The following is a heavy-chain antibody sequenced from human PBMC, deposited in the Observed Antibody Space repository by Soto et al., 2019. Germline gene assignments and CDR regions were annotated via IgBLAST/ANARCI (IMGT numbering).Heavy chain of an antibody. V-gene: IGHV3-7*01. CDR2: IKQDGSET. D-gene: IGHD6-19*01. Sequence: GGSLRLSCTASRFTFSNYWMSWVRQAPGKGLEWVANIKQDGSETYYVDSLRGRFTISRDNAKNSVYLQMNSLRVDDTAVYFCACENVAVPAYFWGQGTLVTVSS. CDR1: RFTFSNYW. J-gene: IGHJ4*02. CDR3: ACENVAVPAYF.